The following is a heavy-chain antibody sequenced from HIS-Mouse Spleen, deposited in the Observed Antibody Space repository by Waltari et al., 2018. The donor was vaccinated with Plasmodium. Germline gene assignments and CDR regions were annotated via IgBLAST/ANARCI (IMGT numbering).Heavy chain of an antibody. CDR1: GYTFTGYY. CDR2: INPNRGGT. V-gene: IGHV1-2*02. D-gene: IGHD6-13*01. J-gene: IGHJ1*01. CDR3: ARVLGYKAAAGTFVEYFQH. Sequence: QVQLMQSGAEVKKPGASVKVSCKASGYTFTGYYMHWVRQAPGQGLEWMEWINPNRGGTNYAQKFQCRVTMTRDTSISTAYMELSRLRSDDTAVDYCARVLGYKAAAGTFVEYFQHWGQGTLVTVSS.